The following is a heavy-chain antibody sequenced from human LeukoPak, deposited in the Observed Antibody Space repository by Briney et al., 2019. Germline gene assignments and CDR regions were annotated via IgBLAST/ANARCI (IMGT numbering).Heavy chain of an antibody. D-gene: IGHD2-21*02. V-gene: IGHV4-34*01. CDR1: GGSFSGYY. CDR2: INHSGST. J-gene: IGHJ4*02. Sequence: SETLSLTCAVYGGSFSGYYWSWIRQPPGKGLEWMGEINHSGSTNYNPSLKSRVTISVDTSKNQFSLKLSSVTAADTAVYYCARHIVVVTAPERYDYWGQGTLVTVSS. CDR3: ARHIVVVTAPERYDY.